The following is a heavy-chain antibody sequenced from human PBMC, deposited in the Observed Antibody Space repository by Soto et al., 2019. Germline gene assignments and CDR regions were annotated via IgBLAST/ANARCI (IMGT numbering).Heavy chain of an antibody. CDR3: AKSLGDFWSGLGN. D-gene: IGHD3-3*01. CDR2: ISGSGGST. V-gene: IGHV3-23*01. CDR1: GFTFTSYA. Sequence: GGSLRLSCAASGFTFTSYAMSWVRQAPGKGLEWVSTISGSGGSTYYADSVKGRFTISRDNSKNTLYLQMNSLRAEDTALYYCAKSLGDFWSGLGNWGQGTLVTVSS. J-gene: IGHJ4*02.